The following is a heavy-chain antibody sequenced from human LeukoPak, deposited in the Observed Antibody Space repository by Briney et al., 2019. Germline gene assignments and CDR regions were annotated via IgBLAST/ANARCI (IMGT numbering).Heavy chain of an antibody. D-gene: IGHD2-15*01. J-gene: IGHJ4*02. Sequence: KSGGSLRLSCAASGFTFSSYSMNWVRQAPGKGLEWVSSISSSSSYIYYADSVKGRFTISRDNAKNSLYLQMNSLRAEDTAVYYCARRGYCSGGSCYRKYYFDYWGQGTLVTVSS. CDR2: ISSSSSYI. V-gene: IGHV3-21*01. CDR1: GFTFSSYS. CDR3: ARRGYCSGGSCYRKYYFDY.